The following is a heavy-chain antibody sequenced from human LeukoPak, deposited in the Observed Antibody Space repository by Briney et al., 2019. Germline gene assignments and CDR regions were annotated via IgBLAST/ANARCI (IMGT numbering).Heavy chain of an antibody. J-gene: IGHJ3*02. CDR2: ISDSGAGK. CDR3: AKDTGAVAVLRAFDI. D-gene: IGHD6-19*01. CDR1: GFTFNSYA. V-gene: IGHV3-23*01. Sequence: GGSLRLSCAASGFTFNSYAMSWVRQAPGKGLEWVSGISDSGAGKYYADSVKGHFTISRDNYKNTPYLQLSSLRVEDTAIYYCAKDTGAVAVLRAFDIWGQGTMVTVSS.